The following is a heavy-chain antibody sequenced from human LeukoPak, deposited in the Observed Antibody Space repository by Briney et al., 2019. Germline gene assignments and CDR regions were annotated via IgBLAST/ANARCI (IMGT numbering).Heavy chain of an antibody. Sequence: PSQTLSLTCTVSGGSISSGDYYWSWIRQPPGKGLEWIGYIYYSGSTYYNPSLKSRVTISVDTSKNQFSLKLSSVTAADTAVYYCARWYYDFWSGYHHYFDCWGQGTLVTVSS. CDR1: GGSISSGDYY. D-gene: IGHD3-3*01. CDR3: ARWYYDFWSGYHHYFDC. J-gene: IGHJ4*02. CDR2: IYYSGST. V-gene: IGHV4-30-4*08.